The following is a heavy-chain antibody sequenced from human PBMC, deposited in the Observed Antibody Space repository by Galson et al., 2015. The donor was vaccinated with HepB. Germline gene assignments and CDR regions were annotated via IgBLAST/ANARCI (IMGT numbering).Heavy chain of an antibody. J-gene: IGHJ3*02. Sequence: ETLSLTCAVYGGSFSGYYWSWIRQPPGKGLEWIGEINHSGSTNYNPSLKSRVTISVDTSKNQFSLKLSSVTAADTAVYYCARKGYCSGGSCYSTAFDIWGQGTMVTVSS. CDR1: GGSFSGYY. V-gene: IGHV4-34*01. CDR3: ARKGYCSGGSCYSTAFDI. CDR2: INHSGST. D-gene: IGHD2-15*01.